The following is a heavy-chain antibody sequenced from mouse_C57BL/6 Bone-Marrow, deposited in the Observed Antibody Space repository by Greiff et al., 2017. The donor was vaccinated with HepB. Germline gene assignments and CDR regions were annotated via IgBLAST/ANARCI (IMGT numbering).Heavy chain of an antibody. CDR3: ARSDYYGRAWFAY. CDR2: IWWDDDK. J-gene: IGHJ3*01. V-gene: IGHV8-8*01. Sequence: LKESGPGILQPSQTLSLTCSFSGFSLSTFGMGVGWIRQPSGKGLEWLAHIWWDDDKYYNPALKSRLTISKDTSKNQVFLKIANVDTADTATYYCARSDYYGRAWFAYWGQGTLVTVSA. D-gene: IGHD1-1*01. CDR1: GFSLSTFGMG.